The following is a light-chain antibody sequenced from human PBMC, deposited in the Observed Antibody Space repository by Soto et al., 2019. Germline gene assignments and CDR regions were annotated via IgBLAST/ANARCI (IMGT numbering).Light chain of an antibody. CDR1: QTISIF. V-gene: IGKV1-39*01. CDR2: GAS. J-gene: IGKJ1*01. CDR3: QRSYGSPPWT. Sequence: DIQMTQSPSSLSASVGDRVTITCRASQTISIFLNWYQQKPGKAPKLLIYGASTLQGGVPSRFSGSGSGTDFTITISRLQPEDFATYYCQRSYGSPPWTFGQGTKVEIK.